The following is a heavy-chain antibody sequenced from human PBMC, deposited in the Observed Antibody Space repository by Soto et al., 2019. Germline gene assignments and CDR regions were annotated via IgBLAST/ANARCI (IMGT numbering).Heavy chain of an antibody. J-gene: IGHJ4*02. CDR1: GGSISSGGYS. CDR3: ARSAYCSGGSCFLDY. D-gene: IGHD2-15*01. V-gene: IGHV4-30-2*01. Sequence: PSETLSLTCAVSGGSISSGGYSWSWIRQPPGKGLEWIGYIYHSGSTYYNPSLKSRVTISVDRSKNQFSLKLSSVTAADTAVYYCARSAYCSGGSCFLDYWGQGTLVTVSS. CDR2: IYHSGST.